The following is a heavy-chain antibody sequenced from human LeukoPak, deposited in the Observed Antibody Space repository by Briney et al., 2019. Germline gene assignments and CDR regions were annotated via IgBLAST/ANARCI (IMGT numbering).Heavy chain of an antibody. D-gene: IGHD4-23*01. V-gene: IGHV3-23*01. Sequence: PGGSLRLSCAASGFTFSSYAMSWVRQAPGKGLEWVSAISGSGGSTYYADSVKGRFTISRDNSKNTLYLQMNSLRAEDTAVYYCAKDGLFGSNSRPGVYMDVWGKGTTVTVSS. J-gene: IGHJ6*03. CDR3: AKDGLFGSNSRPGVYMDV. CDR2: ISGSGGST. CDR1: GFTFSSYA.